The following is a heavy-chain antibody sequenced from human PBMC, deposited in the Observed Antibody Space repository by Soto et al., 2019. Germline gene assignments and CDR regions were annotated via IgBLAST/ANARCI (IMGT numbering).Heavy chain of an antibody. CDR3: AREVASPHTPTYYYYGMDV. J-gene: IGHJ6*02. D-gene: IGHD2-15*01. V-gene: IGHV6-1*01. Sequence: SQTLSLTCAISGDSVSSNSAAWNWIRQSPSRGLEWLGRTYYRSKWYNDYAVSVKRRITINPDTSKNQFSLQLNSVTPEDTAVYYCAREVASPHTPTYYYYGMDVWGQGTTVTVSS. CDR2: TYYRSKWYN. CDR1: GDSVSSNSAA.